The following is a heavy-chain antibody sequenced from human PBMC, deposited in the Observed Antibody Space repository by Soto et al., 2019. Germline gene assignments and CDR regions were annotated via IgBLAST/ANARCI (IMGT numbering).Heavy chain of an antibody. J-gene: IGHJ4*02. CDR1: GFTFSSYW. D-gene: IGHD3-10*01. CDR2: IKGDEIST. CDR3: ARGALGSYYNDY. V-gene: IGHV3-74*01. Sequence: EVQLVESGGGLVQSGGSLRLSCAASGFTFSSYWIHWVRQAPGKGLVWVSRIKGDEISTNYADSVKGRFTISRDNAKDTVFLQMSDLRAEDTAVYDCARGALGSYYNDYWGQGILVTVSS.